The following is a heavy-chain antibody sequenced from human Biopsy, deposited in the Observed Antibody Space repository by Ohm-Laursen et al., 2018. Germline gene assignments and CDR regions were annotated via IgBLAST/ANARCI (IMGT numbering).Heavy chain of an antibody. J-gene: IGHJ4*01. V-gene: IGHV2-70*04. CDR2: IDWDDDQ. CDR1: GFSLSSTGMR. D-gene: IGHD5-18*01. CDR3: ARTRAHSFGALEF. Sequence: PTQTLPLTCSFPGFSLSSTGMRISWVRQPPGKALECLGRIDWDDDQFYSPSLQTRLSRSKDTTTNQVVLTLTDVDPEDTATYYCARTRAHSFGALEFWGQGILVTVSS.